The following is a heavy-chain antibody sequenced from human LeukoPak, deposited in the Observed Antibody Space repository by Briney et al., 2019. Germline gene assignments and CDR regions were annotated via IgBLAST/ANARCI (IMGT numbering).Heavy chain of an antibody. D-gene: IGHD6-19*01. CDR2: INTDGRNT. CDR3: ARDSSGWYYFDY. V-gene: IGHV3-74*01. Sequence: GGSLRLSCAVSGFTFSRYWMHWVRQATGKGLMWVSRINTDGRNTNYADSVKGRFTISRDNAKNSLYLQMNSLRAEDTAVYYCARDSSGWYYFDYWGQGILVTVSS. CDR1: GFTFSRYW. J-gene: IGHJ4*02.